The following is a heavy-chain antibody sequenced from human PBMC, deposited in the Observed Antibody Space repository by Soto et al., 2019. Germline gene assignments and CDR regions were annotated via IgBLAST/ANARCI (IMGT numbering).Heavy chain of an antibody. CDR3: ASGYIQARLYYFDY. CDR2: IIPIFGTA. CDR1: GGTFSSYA. Sequence: QVQLVQSGAEVKKPGSSVKVSCKASGGTFSSYAISWVRQAPGQGLEWMGGIIPIFGTANYAQKVQGRVTITADEPTSTAYMELSSLRSEDTAVYYCASGYIQARLYYFDYWGQGTLVTVSS. V-gene: IGHV1-69*01. J-gene: IGHJ4*02. D-gene: IGHD2-2*02.